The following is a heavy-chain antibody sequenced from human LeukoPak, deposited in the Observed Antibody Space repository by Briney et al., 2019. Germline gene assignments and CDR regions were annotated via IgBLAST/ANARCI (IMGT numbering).Heavy chain of an antibody. J-gene: IGHJ4*02. CDR3: ARDRGEAAAGNYYFDY. CDR1: GGSISSGGYY. D-gene: IGHD6-13*01. Sequence: SQTLSLTCTVSGGSISSGGYYWSWIRQPPGKGLEWIGYIYHSGSTYYNPSLKSRVTISVDTSKNQFSLKLSSVTAADTAVYYCARDRGEAAAGNYYFDYWGQGTLVTVSS. V-gene: IGHV4-30-2*01. CDR2: IYHSGST.